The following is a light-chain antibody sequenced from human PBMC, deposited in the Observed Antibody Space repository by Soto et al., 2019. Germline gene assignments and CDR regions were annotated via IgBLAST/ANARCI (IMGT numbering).Light chain of an antibody. CDR3: CLYAVTFYV. V-gene: IGLV2-8*01. CDR1: SSDVGAYNY. CDR2: EVS. J-gene: IGLJ1*01. Sequence: QSALTQPPSASGSLGQSVTISCTGTSSDVGAYNYVSWYQQHPDRAPKVIIYEVSQRPSGVPDRFSGSKSGNTASLTISGLQAEDEADYYCCLYAVTFYVFGTGTKLTVL.